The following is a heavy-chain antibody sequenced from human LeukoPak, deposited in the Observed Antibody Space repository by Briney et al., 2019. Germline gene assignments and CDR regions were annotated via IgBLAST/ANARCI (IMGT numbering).Heavy chain of an antibody. CDR3: ATSTLNWFDP. Sequence: PGGSLRLSCVASGFTFSSYWMTWVRQAPGKGLEWVANIKQDGSEKYYVDPVKGRFTISRDNAKNSLYLQMNSLRVEDTAVYYCATSTLNWFDPWGQGTLVTVSS. V-gene: IGHV3-7*03. J-gene: IGHJ5*02. CDR2: IKQDGSEK. CDR1: GFTFSSYW.